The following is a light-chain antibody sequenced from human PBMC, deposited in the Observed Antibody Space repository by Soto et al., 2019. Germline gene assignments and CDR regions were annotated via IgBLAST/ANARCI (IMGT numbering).Light chain of an antibody. J-gene: IGLJ3*02. CDR2: DVS. CDR3: SSYTGSSTFLVV. V-gene: IGLV2-14*01. CDR1: SSDVGGYNY. Sequence: QSALTQPASVSGSPGQSITISCTGTSSDVGGYNYVSWFQQHPGKAPKIMIYDVSYRPSGVSNRFSGSKSGNTASLTISGLQAEDEADYYCSSYTGSSTFLVVFGGGTKLTVL.